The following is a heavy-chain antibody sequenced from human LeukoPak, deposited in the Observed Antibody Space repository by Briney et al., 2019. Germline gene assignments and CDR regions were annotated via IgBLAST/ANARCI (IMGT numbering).Heavy chain of an antibody. V-gene: IGHV3-33*01. D-gene: IGHD1-1*01. CDR2: IWYDGSNK. Sequence: GRSLRLSCAASGFTFSSYGMHWVRQAPGKGLEWVAVIWYDGSNKYYADSVKGRFTIPRDNSKNTLYLQMNSLRAEDTAVYYCARDYGGTFDYWGQGTLVTVSS. J-gene: IGHJ4*02. CDR1: GFTFSSYG. CDR3: ARDYGGTFDY.